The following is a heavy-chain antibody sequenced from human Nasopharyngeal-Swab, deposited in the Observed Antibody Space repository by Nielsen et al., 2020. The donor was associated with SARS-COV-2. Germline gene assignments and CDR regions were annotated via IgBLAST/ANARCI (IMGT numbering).Heavy chain of an antibody. J-gene: IGHJ5*02. Sequence: GESLKISCAASGFTFSGSAMHWVRQASGKGLEWVGRIRSKANSYATAYAASVKGRFTISRDDSKNTAYLQMNSLKTEDTAVYYCTRFSFPLTTVGAPWGQGTLVTVSS. CDR2: IRSKANSYAT. D-gene: IGHD4-23*01. CDR1: GFTFSGSA. CDR3: TRFSFPLTTVGAP. V-gene: IGHV3-73*01.